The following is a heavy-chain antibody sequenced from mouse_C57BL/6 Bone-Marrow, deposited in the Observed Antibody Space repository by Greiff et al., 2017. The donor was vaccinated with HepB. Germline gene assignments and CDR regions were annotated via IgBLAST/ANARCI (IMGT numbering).Heavy chain of an antibody. CDR3: TPFTTVVPDY. CDR2: IDPENGDT. D-gene: IGHD1-1*01. J-gene: IGHJ4*01. Sequence: LGGSGAELLGPGASVRLSGPASGFNFKDDYRPWVKQRPEQGLEWIGWIDPENGDTEYASKFQGKATITADTSSNTAYLQLSSRTSEDTAVYYCTPFTTVVPDYWGQGTSVTVSS. CDR1: GFNFKDDY. V-gene: IGHV14-4*01.